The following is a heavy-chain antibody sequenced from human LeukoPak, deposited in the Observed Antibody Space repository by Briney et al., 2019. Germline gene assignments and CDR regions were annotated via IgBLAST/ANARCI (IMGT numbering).Heavy chain of an antibody. V-gene: IGHV1-24*01. D-gene: IGHD3-22*01. CDR3: ARSTLGTYYYDSSGYYPFDY. J-gene: IGHJ4*02. CDR1: GYTLTELS. Sequence: GASVNVSCKVSGYTLTELSMHWVRQAPGKGLEWMGGFDPEDGETIYAQKFQGRVTITADESTSTAYMELSSLRSEDTAVYYCARSTLGTYYYDSSGYYPFDYWGQGTLVTVSS. CDR2: FDPEDGET.